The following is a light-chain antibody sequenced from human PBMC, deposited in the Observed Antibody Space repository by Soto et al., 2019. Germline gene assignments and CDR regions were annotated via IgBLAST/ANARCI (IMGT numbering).Light chain of an antibody. V-gene: IGLV2-14*01. CDR3: SSYTSRSTRV. CDR1: SSDVGFYDY. J-gene: IGLJ3*02. Sequence: QSVLTQPASVSGSPGQSMTISCTGTSSDVGFYDYVSWYQHHPGKAPKLIIYEVNNRPSGVSNRFSGSKSGNTASLTISGLQAEDEADYYCSSYTSRSTRVFGGGTKVTVL. CDR2: EVN.